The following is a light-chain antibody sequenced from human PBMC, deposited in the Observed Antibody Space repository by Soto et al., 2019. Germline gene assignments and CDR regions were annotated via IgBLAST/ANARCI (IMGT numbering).Light chain of an antibody. V-gene: IGLV2-14*01. CDR2: EVS. CDR1: RTDVGGYNF. J-gene: IGLJ1*01. CDR3: CSYVSSKTYV. Sequence: QSVLTQPASVSGAPGQSSTISCTGTRTDVGGYNFVSWYQQHPGKAPKLIIYEVSNRPSGVSKRFSGSKSDNTASLTISGLQAEDEADYYCCSYVSSKTYVFGTGTKLAVL.